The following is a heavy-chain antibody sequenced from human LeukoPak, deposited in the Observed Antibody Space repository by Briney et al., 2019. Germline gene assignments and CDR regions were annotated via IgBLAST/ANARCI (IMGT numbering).Heavy chain of an antibody. CDR1: GYTFTSYG. Sequence: GASVKVSCKAPGYTFTSYGISWVRQAPGQRLEWMGGIIPIFGTANYAQKFQGRVTITADESTSTAYMELSSLRSEDTAVYYCAGEPRSYFAFDIWGQGTMVTVSS. V-gene: IGHV1-69*13. D-gene: IGHD2-8*01. J-gene: IGHJ3*02. CDR2: IIPIFGTA. CDR3: AGEPRSYFAFDI.